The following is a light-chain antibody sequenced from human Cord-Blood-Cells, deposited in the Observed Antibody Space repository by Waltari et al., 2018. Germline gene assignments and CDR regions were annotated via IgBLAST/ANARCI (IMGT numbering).Light chain of an antibody. J-gene: IGLJ3*02. CDR2: EGS. V-gene: IGLV2-23*01. Sequence: QSALTQPASVSGSPGQSITISCTGTSIDVGSYTLVSWYQQHPGKAPKLMIYEGSKRPSGVSNRFSGSKSGNTASLTISGLQAEDEADYYCCSYAGSWVFGGGTKLTVL. CDR1: SIDVGSYTL. CDR3: CSYAGSWV.